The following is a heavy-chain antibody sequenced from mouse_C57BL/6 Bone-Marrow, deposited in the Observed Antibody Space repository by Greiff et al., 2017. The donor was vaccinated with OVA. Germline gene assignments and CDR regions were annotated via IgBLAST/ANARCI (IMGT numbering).Heavy chain of an antibody. CDR2: IDPSDSYT. Sequence: VQLQQSGAELVMPGASVKLSCKASGYTFTSYWMHWVKHRPGQGLEWIGEIDPSDSYTNYNQKFKGKSTLTVDKSSSTAYMQLSSLTSEDSAVYYCARRGEGYYGYGDFDYWGQGTTLTVSS. CDR1: GYTFTSYW. D-gene: IGHD2-2*01. CDR3: ARRGEGYYGYGDFDY. V-gene: IGHV1-69*01. J-gene: IGHJ2*01.